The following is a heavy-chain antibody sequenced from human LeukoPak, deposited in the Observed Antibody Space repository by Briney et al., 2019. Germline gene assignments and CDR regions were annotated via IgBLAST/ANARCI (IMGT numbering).Heavy chain of an antibody. Sequence: SETLSLTCTVSGGSISSGSYYWSWIRQPAGKGLEWIGRIYSTGSTNYNSSLKSRVTISVDTSRNQFSLRLSSVTAADTAVYYCARDDYKENEYYFDFWGQGTLVTVSS. J-gene: IGHJ4*02. D-gene: IGHD4-11*01. V-gene: IGHV4-61*02. CDR3: ARDDYKENEYYFDF. CDR1: GGSISSGSYY. CDR2: IYSTGST.